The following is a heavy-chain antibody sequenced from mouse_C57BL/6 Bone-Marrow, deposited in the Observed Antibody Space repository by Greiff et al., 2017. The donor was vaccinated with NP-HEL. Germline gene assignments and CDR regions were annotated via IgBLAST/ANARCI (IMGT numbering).Heavy chain of an antibody. J-gene: IGHJ4*01. CDR3: ARGDYYGFYAMDY. V-gene: IGHV1-72*01. CDR1: GYTFTSYW. D-gene: IGHD1-1*01. CDR2: IDPNSGGT. Sequence: QVQLQQPGAELVKPGASVKLSCKASGYTFTSYWMHWVKQRPGRGLEWIGRIDPNSGGTKYNEKFKSKATLTVDKPSSTAYMQLSSLTSEDSAVYYCARGDYYGFYAMDYWGQGTSVTVSS.